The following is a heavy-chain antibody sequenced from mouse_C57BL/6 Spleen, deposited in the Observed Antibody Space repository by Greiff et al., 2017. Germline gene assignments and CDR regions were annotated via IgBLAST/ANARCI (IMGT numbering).Heavy chain of an antibody. D-gene: IGHD3-2*01. V-gene: IGHV1-52*01. Sequence: QVQLQQPGAELVRPGSSVKLSCKASGYTFTSYWMHWVKQRPIQGLEWIGNIDPSDSETHYNQKFKDKATLTVDKSSSTAYMQLSSLTSEDSAVYYCARWETAGSWDDWGQGTSVTVSS. CDR2: IDPSDSET. J-gene: IGHJ4*01. CDR1: GYTFTSYW. CDR3: ARWETAGSWDD.